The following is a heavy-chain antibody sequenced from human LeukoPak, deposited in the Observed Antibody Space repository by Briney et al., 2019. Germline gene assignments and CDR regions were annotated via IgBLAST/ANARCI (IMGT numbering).Heavy chain of an antibody. J-gene: IGHJ5*02. V-gene: IGHV1-2*02. CDR3: ARARGDIVVVPAAIWFDP. CDR1: GYTFTGYY. D-gene: IGHD2-2*01. Sequence: ASVKVSCKASGYTFTGYYMHWVRQAPRQGLEWMGWIKPNNGGTNYAQKFQGRVTMTRDTSISTAYMELSRLRSDDTAVYYCARARGDIVVVPAAIWFDPWGQGTLITVSS. CDR2: IKPNNGGT.